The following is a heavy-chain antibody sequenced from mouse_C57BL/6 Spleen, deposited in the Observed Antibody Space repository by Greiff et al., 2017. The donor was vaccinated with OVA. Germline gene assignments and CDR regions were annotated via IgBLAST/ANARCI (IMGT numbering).Heavy chain of an antibody. D-gene: IGHD1-1*01. Sequence: QVQLQQPGAELVMPGASVKLSCKVSGYTFTSYWMHWVKQRPGQGLEWIGEIDPSDSYTNYNQKFKGKSTLTVDKSSSTAYMQLSSLTSEDSAVYYCARSDYYGSSLSYAMDYWGQGTSVTVSS. CDR2: IDPSDSYT. CDR1: GYTFTSYW. CDR3: ARSDYYGSSLSYAMDY. J-gene: IGHJ4*01. V-gene: IGHV1-69*01.